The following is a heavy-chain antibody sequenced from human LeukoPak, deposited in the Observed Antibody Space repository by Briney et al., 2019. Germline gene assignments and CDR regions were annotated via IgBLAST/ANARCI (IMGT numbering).Heavy chain of an antibody. Sequence: GGSLRLSCAASGLTGSHNYVSWVRQAPGKGLEWVSVIYSGGRTFYADSVKGRFTISRDNSKNTLYLQMNSLRAEDTAVYYCAIYDSSGYYNYWGQGTLVTVSS. V-gene: IGHV3-53*01. CDR2: IYSGGRT. CDR3: AIYDSSGYYNY. D-gene: IGHD3-22*01. CDR1: GLTGSHNY. J-gene: IGHJ4*02.